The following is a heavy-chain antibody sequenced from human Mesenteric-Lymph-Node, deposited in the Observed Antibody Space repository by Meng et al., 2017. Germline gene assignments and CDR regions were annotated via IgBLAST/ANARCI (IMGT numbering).Heavy chain of an antibody. V-gene: IGHV3-53*05. CDR3: ARGDGYIFNY. J-gene: IGHJ4*02. D-gene: IGHD5-24*01. CDR2: INTGGTT. Sequence: GESLKISCAASGFTVSSNYMSWVRQAPGKGLEWVSLINTGGTTYYAASVRGRFTVSRDDSKNTFHLQMNSLRPEDTAVYFCARGDGYIFNYWGQGTLVTVSS. CDR1: GFTVSSNY.